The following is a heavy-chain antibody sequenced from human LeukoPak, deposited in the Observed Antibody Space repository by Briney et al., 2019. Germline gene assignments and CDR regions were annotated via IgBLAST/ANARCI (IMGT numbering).Heavy chain of an antibody. V-gene: IGHV3-23*01. CDR3: AKGSSGYFIDL. D-gene: IGHD3-22*01. CDR1: GFIFNNYG. CDR2: ISNDGGGT. Sequence: GGSLRLSCAASGFIFNNYGLVWVRQAPGKGLEWVSAISNDGGGTTYADFVKGRFSVSRDNSKNTLFLQMNSLRAEDTALYYCAKGSSGYFIDLWGQGTLVTVSS. J-gene: IGHJ5*02.